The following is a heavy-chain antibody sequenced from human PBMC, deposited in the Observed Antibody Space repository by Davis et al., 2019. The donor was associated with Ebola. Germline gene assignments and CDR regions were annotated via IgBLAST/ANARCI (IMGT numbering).Heavy chain of an antibody. J-gene: IGHJ6*02. V-gene: IGHV3-23*01. Sequence: GGSLRLSCAASGFTFSSYAMSWVRQAPGKGLEWVSAISGSGGSTYYADSVKGRFTISRDNSKNTLYLQMNSLRAEDTAVYYCANHYDFRSHYYYGMDVWGQGTTVTVSS. CDR3: ANHYDFRSHYYYGMDV. CDR1: GFTFSSYA. D-gene: IGHD3-3*01. CDR2: ISGSGGST.